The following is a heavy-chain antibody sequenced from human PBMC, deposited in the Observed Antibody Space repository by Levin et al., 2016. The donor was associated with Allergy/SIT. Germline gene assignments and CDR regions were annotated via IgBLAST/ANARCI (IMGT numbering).Heavy chain of an antibody. CDR1: GGSFSGYY. CDR2: INHSGST. V-gene: IGHV4-34*01. J-gene: IGHJ4*02. Sequence: SQTLSLTCAVYGGSFSGYYWSWIRQPPGKGLEWIGEINHSGSTNYNPSLKSRVTISVDTSKNQFSLKLSSVTAADTAVYYCARSRTYYDFWSGYGKYYFDYWGQGTLVTVSS. CDR3: ARSRTYYDFWSGYGKYYFDY. D-gene: IGHD3-3*01.